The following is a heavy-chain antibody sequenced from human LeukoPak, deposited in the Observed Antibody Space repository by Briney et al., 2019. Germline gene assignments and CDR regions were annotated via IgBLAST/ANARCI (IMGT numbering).Heavy chain of an antibody. J-gene: IGHJ6*02. V-gene: IGHV3-9*01. CDR3: GTWAFYHGLDV. CDR1: GFTFNDHA. D-gene: IGHD1-26*01. Sequence: GGSLRLSCAASGFTFNDHAMYWVRHAPGKDLEWVSGINWNSDNIGYADSVKGRFTISRDDAKNSLFLQMNSLRTEDTALYYCGTWAFYHGLDVWGRGTTVTVSS. CDR2: INWNSDNI.